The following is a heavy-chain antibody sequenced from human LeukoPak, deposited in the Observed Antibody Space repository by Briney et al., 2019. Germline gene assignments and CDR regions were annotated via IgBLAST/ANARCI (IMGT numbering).Heavy chain of an antibody. Sequence: GGSLRLSCAASGFTFSSYAMSWVRQAPGKGLEWVSAISGSGGSTYYADSVKGRFTISRDNAKNSLYLQMNSLRAEDTAVYYCARDRSVWIFWGQGTLVTVSS. CDR2: ISGSGGST. CDR3: ARDRSVWIF. V-gene: IGHV3-23*01. J-gene: IGHJ4*02. D-gene: IGHD3-3*01. CDR1: GFTFSSYA.